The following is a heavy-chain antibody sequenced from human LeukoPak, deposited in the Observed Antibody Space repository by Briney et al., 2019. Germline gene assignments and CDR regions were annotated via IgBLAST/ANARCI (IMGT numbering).Heavy chain of an antibody. V-gene: IGHV3-53*01. D-gene: IGHD4-17*01. J-gene: IGHJ4*02. Sequence: GGSLRLSCAASGFGMSSRFMSWVRQAPGKGLEWVSLIYAGGSAYYAESVKGRFTISRDDSKNTLFLQMDSLRADDTAVYYCARVSHDYGDSGHYWGPGTMVTVSS. CDR2: IYAGGSA. CDR1: GFGMSSRF. CDR3: ARVSHDYGDSGHY.